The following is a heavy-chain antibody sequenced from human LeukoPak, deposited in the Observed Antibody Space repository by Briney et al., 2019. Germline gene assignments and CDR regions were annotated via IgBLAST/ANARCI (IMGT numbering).Heavy chain of an antibody. V-gene: IGHV3-48*01. D-gene: IGHD2-2*01. CDR2: ISSSSSTI. CDR3: ARDGGYCSSTSCYEGRYYYYGMDV. J-gene: IGHJ6*02. Sequence: GGSLRLSCAASGFTFSSYSMNWVRQAPGKGLEWVSYISSSSSTIYYADSVKGRFTISRDNAKNTLYLQMNSLRAEDTAVYYCARDGGYCSSTSCYEGRYYYYGMDVWGQGTTVTVSS. CDR1: GFTFSSYS.